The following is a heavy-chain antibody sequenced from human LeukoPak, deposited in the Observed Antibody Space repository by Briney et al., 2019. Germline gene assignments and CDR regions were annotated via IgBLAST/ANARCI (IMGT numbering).Heavy chain of an antibody. CDR2: ISGSGGST. CDR1: GFTFGDFA. J-gene: IGHJ3*02. V-gene: IGHV3-23*01. CDR3: AKDRNGSGSYKSVDAFDI. Sequence: PGGSLRLSCTASGFTFGDFAMSWVRQAPGKGLEWVSAISGSGGSTYYADSVKGRFTISRDNSKNTLYLQMNSLRAEDTAVYYCAKDRNGSGSYKSVDAFDIWGQGTMVTVSS. D-gene: IGHD3-10*01.